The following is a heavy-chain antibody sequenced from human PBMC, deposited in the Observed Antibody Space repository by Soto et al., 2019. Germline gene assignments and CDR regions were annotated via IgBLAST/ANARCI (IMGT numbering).Heavy chain of an antibody. Sequence: EVQLVESGGGLVKPGGSLRLSCAASGFPFSSYSMNWVRQAPGKGLEWVSSISSSSSYIYYADSVKGRFTISRDNAKNSLYLQMNSLRAEDTAVYYCASAPLLRYFDWSYYFDYWGQGTLVTVSS. CDR1: GFPFSSYS. D-gene: IGHD3-9*01. CDR3: ASAPLLRYFDWSYYFDY. CDR2: ISSSSSYI. V-gene: IGHV3-21*01. J-gene: IGHJ4*02.